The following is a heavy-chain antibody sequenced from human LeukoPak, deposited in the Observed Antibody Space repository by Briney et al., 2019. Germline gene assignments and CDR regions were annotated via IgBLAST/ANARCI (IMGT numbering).Heavy chain of an antibody. CDR1: GGSISSGSHY. Sequence: PSQTLSLTCTVSGGSISSGSHYWSWIRQHPGKGLEWIGYIYYGGSTFYNPSLKSRVTMSVDTSKNQFSLKLSSVTAADTAMYYCARVPHYYESSGYYYDYWGQGTLVTVSS. V-gene: IGHV4-31*03. CDR3: ARVPHYYESSGYYYDY. J-gene: IGHJ4*02. D-gene: IGHD3-22*01. CDR2: IYYGGST.